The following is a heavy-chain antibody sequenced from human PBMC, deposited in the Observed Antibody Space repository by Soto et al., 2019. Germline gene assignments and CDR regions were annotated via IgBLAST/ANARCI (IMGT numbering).Heavy chain of an antibody. Sequence: QVQLVESGGGVVQPGRSLRLSCAASGFTFSTYGMHWVRQAPGKGLEWVAIISHAGGSKFYTESVKGRFTISRDNSKNTLYLEMDSLRVEDTAIYYCVRKVLEDWGQGTLVTVSS. V-gene: IGHV3-30*03. CDR1: GFTFSTYG. D-gene: IGHD1-1*01. J-gene: IGHJ4*02. CDR2: ISHAGGSK. CDR3: VRKVLED.